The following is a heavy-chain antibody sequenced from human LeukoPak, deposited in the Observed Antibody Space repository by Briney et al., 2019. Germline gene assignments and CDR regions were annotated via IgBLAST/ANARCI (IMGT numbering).Heavy chain of an antibody. Sequence: PGGSLRLSCAASGFTFSRYAVHWVRQAPGKGLEWVAVTSPDGNEKYYADSVKGRFTISRDNSKNTVFLQMNSLSTEDTAVYSCFTGSAYYYDSWGQGTLVTVSS. D-gene: IGHD3-22*01. CDR1: GFTFSRYA. CDR3: FTGSAYYYDS. V-gene: IGHV3-30*01. J-gene: IGHJ5*01. CDR2: TSPDGNEK.